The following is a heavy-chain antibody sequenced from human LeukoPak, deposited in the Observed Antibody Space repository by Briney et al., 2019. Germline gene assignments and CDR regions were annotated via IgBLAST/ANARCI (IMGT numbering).Heavy chain of an antibody. D-gene: IGHD7-27*01. CDR3: TRGSTGAFGP. V-gene: IGHV4-59*01. CDR2: ILHSENP. CDR1: GDSISRYY. J-gene: IGHJ5*02. Sequence: SETLSLTCTGSGDSISRYYWSWIRQPPGKGLEWIGYILHSENPNYNPSLKSRVTMSVDTSKNQFSLKLSSVTAADTAVYYCTRGSTGAFGPWGEGTLVTVSS.